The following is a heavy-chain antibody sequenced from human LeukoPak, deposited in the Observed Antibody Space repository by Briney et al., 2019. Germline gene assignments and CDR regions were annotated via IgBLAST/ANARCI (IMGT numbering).Heavy chain of an antibody. Sequence: GRSLRLSCAASGFTFSSYAMHWVRQAPGKGLEWVAVISYDGSNKYYADSVKGRFTISRDNSKNTLYLQVNSLRAEDTAVYYCARDPSYSSGWYSVIGKNWFDPWGQGTLVTVSS. CDR2: ISYDGSNK. CDR3: ARDPSYSSGWYSVIGKNWFDP. D-gene: IGHD6-19*01. V-gene: IGHV3-30*04. J-gene: IGHJ5*02. CDR1: GFTFSSYA.